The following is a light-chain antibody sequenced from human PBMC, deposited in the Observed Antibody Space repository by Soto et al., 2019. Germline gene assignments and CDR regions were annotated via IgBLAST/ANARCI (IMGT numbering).Light chain of an antibody. J-gene: IGKJ2*01. CDR3: QQSNNWPYT. Sequence: EIVMTHSTATLSVSPGDRATLSCRASQTVRDNLAWYQQKPDQAPRLLIYGASTRATGIPARFSGSGSGTEFTLTIDSLQSEDFALYFCQQSNNWPYTFGQGTKLEIK. CDR2: GAS. V-gene: IGKV3-15*01. CDR1: QTVRDN.